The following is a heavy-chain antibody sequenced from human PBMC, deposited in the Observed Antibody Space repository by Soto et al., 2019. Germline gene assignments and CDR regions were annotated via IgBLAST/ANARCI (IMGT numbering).Heavy chain of an antibody. V-gene: IGHV3-33*01. CDR2: IRFDGSNE. Sequence: GGSLRLSCAASGSIFGGYGMHWVRQAPGKGLEWVAGIRFDGSNENYADSAKSRFTISRDNSKNMLYLQMNSLSVEDTAVYYWARDGVGATVFFGYFDYWGQGALVTVSS. CDR3: ARDGVGATVFFGYFDY. J-gene: IGHJ4*02. D-gene: IGHD1-26*01. CDR1: GSIFGGYG.